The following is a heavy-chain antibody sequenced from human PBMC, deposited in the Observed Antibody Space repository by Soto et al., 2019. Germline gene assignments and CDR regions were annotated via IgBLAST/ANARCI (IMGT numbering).Heavy chain of an antibody. CDR1: GWSLSGLG. V-gene: IGHV4-34*01. D-gene: IGHD4-4*01. CDR2: INHSGST. J-gene: IGHJ6*02. Sequence: SETRSPTCAVAGWSLSGLGWGRIRQNPGKGVEWIGEINHSGSTNYNPSLKSRVTISVDTSKNQFSLKLSSVTAADTAVYYCARVLYSNYGGSYYYYGMDVWGQGTTVTVSS. CDR3: ARVLYSNYGGSYYYYGMDV.